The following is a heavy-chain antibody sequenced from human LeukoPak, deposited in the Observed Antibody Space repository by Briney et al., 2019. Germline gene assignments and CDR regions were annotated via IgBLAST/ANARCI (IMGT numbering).Heavy chain of an antibody. CDR2: IWYDGSNK. CDR3: ARVSPEIVVVTGTGAPDY. Sequence: GSLRLSCAGSGFIFSNYPMHWVRQAPGKGLEWVAVIWYDGSNKYYADSVKGRFTISRDNSKNTVYLQMNSLRAEDTAVYYCARVSPEIVVVTGTGAPDYWGQGTLVTVSS. V-gene: IGHV3-33*08. J-gene: IGHJ4*02. D-gene: IGHD2-21*02. CDR1: GFIFSNYP.